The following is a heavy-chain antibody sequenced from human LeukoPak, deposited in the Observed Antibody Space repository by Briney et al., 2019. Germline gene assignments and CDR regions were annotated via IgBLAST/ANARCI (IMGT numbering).Heavy chain of an antibody. CDR2: IKQDGSEK. J-gene: IGHJ6*02. V-gene: IGHV3-7*01. D-gene: IGHD1-26*01. CDR1: GFTFSSDW. Sequence: GGSLRLSCAASGFTFSSDWMSWVRQAPGKGLEWVANIKQDGSEKYYVDSVKGRFTISRDNAKNSLYLQMNSLRAEDTALYYCAKEPPHSGSRSKDYYYYGMDVWGQGTTVTVSS. CDR3: AKEPPHSGSRSKDYYYYGMDV.